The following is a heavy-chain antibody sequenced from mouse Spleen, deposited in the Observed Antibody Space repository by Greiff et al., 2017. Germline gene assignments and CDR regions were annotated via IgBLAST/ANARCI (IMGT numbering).Heavy chain of an antibody. D-gene: IGHD2-3*01. CDR2: INSDGGST. Sequence: EVKLEESGGGLVQPGESLKLSCESNEYEFPSHDMSWVRKTPEKRLELVAAINSDGGSTYYPDTMERRFIISRDNTKKTLYLQMSSLRSEDTALYYCARHGDGYFPFYAMDYWGQGTSVTVSS. J-gene: IGHJ4*01. CDR1: EYEFPSHD. CDR3: ARHGDGYFPFYAMDY. V-gene: IGHV5-2*03.